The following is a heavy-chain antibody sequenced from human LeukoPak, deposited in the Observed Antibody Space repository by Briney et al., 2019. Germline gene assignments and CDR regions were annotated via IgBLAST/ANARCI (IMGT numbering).Heavy chain of an antibody. V-gene: IGHV4-39*07. CDR2: INHSGST. CDR3: ARLLGGYGSGSFGIWWFDP. CDR1: GGSIRSSRHY. Sequence: SETLSLTCSVSGGSIRSSRHYWGWIRQAPGKGLEWIGEINHSGSTNYNPSLKSRVTISVDTSKNQFSLKLSSVTAADTAVYYCARLLGGYGSGSFGIWWFDPWGQGTLVTVSS. D-gene: IGHD3-10*01. J-gene: IGHJ5*02.